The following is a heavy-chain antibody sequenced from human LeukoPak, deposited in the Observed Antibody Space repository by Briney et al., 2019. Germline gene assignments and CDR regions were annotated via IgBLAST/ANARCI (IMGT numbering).Heavy chain of an antibody. V-gene: IGHV3-7*02. CDR2: IKEDGTVK. J-gene: IGHJ4*02. Sequence: GSLRLSCAASGFTFSRYWMSWVRQAPGKGLEWVANIKEDGTVKYYVESVKGRFTISRDNAKNSLFLQMNSLRAEDTAVYYCAASITMFDYWGQGTLVTVSS. CDR1: GFTFSRYW. D-gene: IGHD3-3*01. CDR3: AASITMFDY.